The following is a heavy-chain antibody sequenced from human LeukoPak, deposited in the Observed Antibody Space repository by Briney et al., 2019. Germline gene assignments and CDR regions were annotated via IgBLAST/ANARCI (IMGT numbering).Heavy chain of an antibody. V-gene: IGHV4-39*01. D-gene: IGHD3-10*01. CDR3: ARHSGSGSLSRPFDP. CDR2: IHYTGST. CDR1: GASVTSGGFY. J-gene: IGHJ5*02. Sequence: PSETLSLTCSVSGASVTSGGFYWGWLRQSPGKGLEWIATIHYTGSTYYDPSLKSRVTISIDTSKNQFSLNVRSISAADTAVYYCARHSGSGSLSRPFDPWGRGTLVTVTS.